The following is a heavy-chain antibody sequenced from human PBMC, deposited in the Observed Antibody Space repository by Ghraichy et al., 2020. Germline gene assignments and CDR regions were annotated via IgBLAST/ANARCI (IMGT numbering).Heavy chain of an antibody. CDR2: IIPILGIA. CDR3: ARASDYDFWSGYSYPGRDP. CDR1: GGTFSSYA. D-gene: IGHD3-3*01. Sequence: SVKVSCKASGGTFSSYAISWVRQAPGQGLEWMGRIIPILGIANYAQKFQGRVTITADKSTSTAYMELSSLRSEDTAVYYCARASDYDFWSGYSYPGRDPWGQGTLVTVSS. V-gene: IGHV1-69*04. J-gene: IGHJ5*02.